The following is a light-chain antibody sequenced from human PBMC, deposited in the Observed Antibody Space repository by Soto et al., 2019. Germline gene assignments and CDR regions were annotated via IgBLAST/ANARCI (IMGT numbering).Light chain of an antibody. CDR2: GVS. J-gene: IGKJ1*01. Sequence: EIVMTQTTATLSVSPGKIASLSCRASQSVSNNFAWYQQKPGQAPRLLIFGVSTRATGIPARFSGSGSGTEYTLTISSLQSEDSAVYYCQQYNKWPPSTFGQGTKVDIK. CDR3: QQYNKWPPST. V-gene: IGKV3-15*01. CDR1: QSVSNN.